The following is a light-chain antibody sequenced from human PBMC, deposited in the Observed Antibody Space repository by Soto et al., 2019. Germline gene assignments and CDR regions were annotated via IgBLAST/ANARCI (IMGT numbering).Light chain of an antibody. J-gene: IGLJ2*01. V-gene: IGLV2-14*01. CDR1: SSDVGGYNY. Sequence: QSALTQPASVSGSPGQSITISCTGTSSDVGGYNYVSWYQQHPDTAPKLMIYDVSSRPSGVSNRFSGSKSGNTASLTISGLQAEDEADYYCSSYTSSNTVVFGGGTKLTVL. CDR3: SSYTSSNTVV. CDR2: DVS.